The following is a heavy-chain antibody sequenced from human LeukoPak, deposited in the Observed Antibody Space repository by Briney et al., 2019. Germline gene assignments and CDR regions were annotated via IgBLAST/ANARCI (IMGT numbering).Heavy chain of an antibody. D-gene: IGHD1-1*01. CDR2: INPKTGST. Sequence: GASVKVSFKASGYTFTDYYIHWVRQAPGQGLEWMGWINPKTGSTNYPQKFQGRVTMTRDTSISTVDMELSGLRSDDTAVYFCARDLDDAFDIWGQGTMVTVSS. CDR1: GYTFTDYY. J-gene: IGHJ3*02. CDR3: ARDLDDAFDI. V-gene: IGHV1-2*02.